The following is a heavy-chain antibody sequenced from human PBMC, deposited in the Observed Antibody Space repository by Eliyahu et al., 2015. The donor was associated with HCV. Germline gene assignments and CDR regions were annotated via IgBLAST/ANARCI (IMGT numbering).Heavy chain of an antibody. V-gene: IGHV1-2*02. Sequence: QVQLVQSGAEVKKPGASVKVSCKASGYPFTNYYVHWVRQAPGQGLEWMGWINPVSGGTKYAQKFQGRVTMARETSISTACMELSRLRSDDTAVFYCARDLGEYYFDYWGQGSLVTVSS. CDR1: GYPFTNYY. CDR3: ARDLGEYYFDY. D-gene: IGHD3-10*01. CDR2: INPVSGGT. J-gene: IGHJ4*02.